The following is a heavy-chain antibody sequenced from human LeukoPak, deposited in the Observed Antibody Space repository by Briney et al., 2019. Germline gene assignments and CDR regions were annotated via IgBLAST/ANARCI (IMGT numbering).Heavy chain of an antibody. CDR2: IKSKTDGGTT. D-gene: IGHD6-13*01. CDR3: TTEVGSVGSSFSFDY. J-gene: IGHJ4*02. V-gene: IGHV3-15*01. CDR1: GFSFSIYA. Sequence: PGGSLRLSCAASGFSFSIYAMHWARQAPGKGLEWVGRIKSKTDGGTTDYAAPVKGRFTISRDDSKNTLYLQMNSLKTEDTAVYYCTTEVGSVGSSFSFDYWGQGTLVTVSS.